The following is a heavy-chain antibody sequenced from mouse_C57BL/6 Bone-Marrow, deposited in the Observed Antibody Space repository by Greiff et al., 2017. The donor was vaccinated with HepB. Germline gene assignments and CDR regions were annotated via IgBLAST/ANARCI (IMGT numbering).Heavy chain of an antibody. CDR2: IWGDGST. J-gene: IGHJ3*01. CDR3: DEPVDGSRTGGFDY. CDR1: GFSLTSYG. Sequence: VQLQESGPGLVAPSQSLSITCTVSGFSLTSYGVSWVRQPPGKGLEWLGVIWGDGSTNYHSALISRLSISKDNSKSQVFLKMNSLQTDDTATYYCDEPVDGSRTGGFDYEGRGTLITVSA. V-gene: IGHV2-3*01. D-gene: IGHD1-1*01.